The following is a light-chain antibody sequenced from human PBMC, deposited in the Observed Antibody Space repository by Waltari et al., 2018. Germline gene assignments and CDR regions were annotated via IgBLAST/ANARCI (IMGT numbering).Light chain of an antibody. J-gene: IGLJ1*01. CDR1: NSDVGAYNY. Sequence: QSVLTQPPSATGSPGQSVTISCTGTNSDVGAYNYVSWYHQHPGKVPKLLIYEVTKRPSGVPDRFAGSTSGNTAALTVSGLQADDEADYYCSSYAHNNHFVFGTGTKVTVL. V-gene: IGLV2-8*01. CDR3: SSYAHNNHFV. CDR2: EVT.